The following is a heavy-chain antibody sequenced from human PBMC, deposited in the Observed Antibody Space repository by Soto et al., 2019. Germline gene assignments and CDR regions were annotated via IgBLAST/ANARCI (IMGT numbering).Heavy chain of an antibody. V-gene: IGHV1-69*06. J-gene: IGHJ6*02. D-gene: IGHD3-3*01. CDR1: GGTFSSYA. CDR3: ASSTYGENFTIFGVVHNQPRPDV. CDR2: IIPIFGTA. Sequence: SVKVSCKASGGTFSSYAISWVRQAPGQGLEWMGGIIPIFGTANYAQKFQGRVTITADKSTSTAYMELSSLRSEDTAVYYCASSTYGENFTIFGVVHNQPRPDVWGQGTTVTV.